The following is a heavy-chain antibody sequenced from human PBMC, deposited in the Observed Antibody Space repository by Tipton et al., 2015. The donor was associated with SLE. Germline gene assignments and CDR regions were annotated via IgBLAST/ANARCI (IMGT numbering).Heavy chain of an antibody. CDR3: AKGFVVVPAFDY. CDR2: IRYDGSNK. CDR1: GFTFSSYG. D-gene: IGHD2-2*01. J-gene: IGHJ4*02. V-gene: IGHV3-30*02. Sequence: SLRLSCAASGFTFSSYGMHWVRQAPGKGLEWVAFIRYDGSNKYYADSVKGRFTISRDNSKNTLYLQMNSLKAEDTAVYYCAKGFVVVPAFDYWGQGTLVTVSS.